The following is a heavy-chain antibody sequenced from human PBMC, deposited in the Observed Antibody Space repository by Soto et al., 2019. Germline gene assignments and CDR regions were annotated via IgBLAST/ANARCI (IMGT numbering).Heavy chain of an antibody. CDR3: ARRGSSSWYGY. V-gene: IGHV4-4*02. Sequence: PSETLSLTCAVSGGSISSSNWWSWVRQPPGKGLEWIGEIYHSGSTNYNPPLKSRVTISVDTSKNQFSLKLSSVTAADTAVYYCARRGSSSWYGYWGQGTLVTVSS. CDR2: IYHSGST. CDR1: GGSISSSNW. J-gene: IGHJ4*02. D-gene: IGHD6-13*01.